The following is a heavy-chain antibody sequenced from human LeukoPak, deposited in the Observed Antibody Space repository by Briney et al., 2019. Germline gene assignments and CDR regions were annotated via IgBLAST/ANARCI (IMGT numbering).Heavy chain of an antibody. CDR3: ARHDDNGWYFFDI. J-gene: IGHJ5*02. CDR1: GGSIGSYH. D-gene: IGHD6-19*01. V-gene: IGHV4-59*08. Sequence: SETLSLTRTVSGGSIGSYHWSWVRRPPGKGLEWIGYIFDSGSPSYKPALKSRVTISLDTSKNQFSLKLGSATAADTAVYYCARHDDNGWYFFDIWDQGTLVTVSS. CDR2: IFDSGSP.